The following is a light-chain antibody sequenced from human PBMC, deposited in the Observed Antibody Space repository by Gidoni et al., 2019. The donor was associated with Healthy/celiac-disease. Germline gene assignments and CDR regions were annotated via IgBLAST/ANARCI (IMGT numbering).Light chain of an antibody. CDR2: WAS. Sequence: DIVMTKSPDSLAVSLGERATINCKSSQSVLYSSNNKNYLAWYQQQPGQPPKLLIYWASTRESGVPDRFSGSGSGTDFTLTISSLQAEDVAVYYCQQYYSTLAYTFGQGTKLEIK. J-gene: IGKJ2*01. V-gene: IGKV4-1*01. CDR3: QQYYSTLAYT. CDR1: QSVLYSSNNKNY.